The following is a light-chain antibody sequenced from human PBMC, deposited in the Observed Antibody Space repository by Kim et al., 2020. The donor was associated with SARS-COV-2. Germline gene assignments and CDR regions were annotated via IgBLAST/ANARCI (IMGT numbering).Light chain of an antibody. CDR2: GAS. CDR1: QGINTY. Sequence: ASVGDRVTITCRASQGINTYLAWYQQKPGKFPKLLIYGASALHSGVPSRFSGSGSGTDFTLTISSLQPEDVATYYCQKYNSAPWTFGQGTKVDIK. J-gene: IGKJ1*01. CDR3: QKYNSAPWT. V-gene: IGKV1-27*01.